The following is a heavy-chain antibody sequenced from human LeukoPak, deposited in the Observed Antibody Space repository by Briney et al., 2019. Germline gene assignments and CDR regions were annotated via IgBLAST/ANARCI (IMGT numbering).Heavy chain of an antibody. CDR1: GFTVSSNY. Sequence: PGGSLRLSCAAAGFTVSSNYMSWVRQAPGKGLEWVSVSYSGGSTYYADSVKGRFTISRDNSKNTLYLQMNSLRAEDTAVYFCARDMGRAWYGPPDYWGQGTLVTVSS. CDR3: ARDMGRAWYGPPDY. V-gene: IGHV3-66*01. D-gene: IGHD6-13*01. CDR2: SYSGGST. J-gene: IGHJ4*02.